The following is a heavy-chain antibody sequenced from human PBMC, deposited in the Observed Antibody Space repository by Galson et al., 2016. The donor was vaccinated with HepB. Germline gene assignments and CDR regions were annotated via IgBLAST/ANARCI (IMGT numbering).Heavy chain of an antibody. Sequence: QSGAEVKKPGESLRIPCKVSGYSFANYWIGWVRQRPGKGLEWMGIIYPGDSDTRYSPSFQGQVTISADKSISTAYLQWSSLRASDTAMYYCTSHDGVITAHDYWGQGTLVTVS. CDR3: TSHDGVITAHDY. CDR2: IYPGDSDT. J-gene: IGHJ4*02. CDR1: GYSFANYW. D-gene: IGHD2-15*01. V-gene: IGHV5-51*01.